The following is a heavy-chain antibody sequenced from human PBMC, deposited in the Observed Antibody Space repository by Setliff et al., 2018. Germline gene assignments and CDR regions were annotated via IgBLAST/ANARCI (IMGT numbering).Heavy chain of an antibody. J-gene: IGHJ3*02. CDR2: IYPADSDP. V-gene: IGHV5-51*01. Sequence: NPGESLKISCKGSGYSFTTYWIGWVRQMPGKGLELMGIIYPADSDPRYSPSFQGQVTISVDKSISTVYLHWSSLKASDTAMYYCARSPLDDAFDIWGQGTMVTVSS. CDR1: GYSFTTYW. CDR3: ARSPLDDAFDI.